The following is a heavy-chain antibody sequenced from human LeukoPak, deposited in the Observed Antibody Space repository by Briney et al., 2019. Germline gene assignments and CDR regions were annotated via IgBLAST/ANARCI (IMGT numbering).Heavy chain of an antibody. CDR2: TRSKANSYTT. CDR1: GFTFSDHY. V-gene: IGHV3-72*01. J-gene: IGHJ4*02. Sequence: GSLRLSCAASGFTFSDHYMDWVRQAPGKGLECVGRTRSKANSYTTEYAASVKGRFTISRDDSKNSLYLQMNSLKTEDTAVYYCAREAVAGRSFFDYWGQGTLVTVSS. D-gene: IGHD6-19*01. CDR3: AREAVAGRSFFDY.